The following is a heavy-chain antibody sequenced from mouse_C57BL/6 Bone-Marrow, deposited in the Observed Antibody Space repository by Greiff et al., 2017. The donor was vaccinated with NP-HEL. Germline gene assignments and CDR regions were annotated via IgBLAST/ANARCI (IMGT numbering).Heavy chain of an antibody. CDR1: GFTFSSYA. J-gene: IGHJ4*01. V-gene: IGHV5-4*01. CDR2: ISDGGSYT. Sequence: EVKLMESGGGLVKPGGSLKLSCAASGFTFSSYAMSWVRQTPEKRLEWVATISDGGSYTYYPDNVKGRFTISRDNAKNNLYLQMSHLKSEDTAMYYCARDLGYYYGSSYVSAMDYWGQGTSVTVSS. CDR3: ARDLGYYYGSSYVSAMDY. D-gene: IGHD1-1*01.